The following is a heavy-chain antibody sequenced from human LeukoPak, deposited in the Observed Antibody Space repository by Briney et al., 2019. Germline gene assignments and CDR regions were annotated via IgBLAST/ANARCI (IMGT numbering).Heavy chain of an antibody. CDR3: AGAMVRGVISAVFDY. D-gene: IGHD3-10*01. CDR1: GGTFSSYA. J-gene: IGHJ4*02. V-gene: IGHV1-69*01. CDR2: IIPIFGTA. Sequence: SVKVSCKASGGTFSSYAISWVRQAPGQGLKWMGGIIPIFGTANYAQKFQGRVTITADESTSTAYMELSSLRSEDTAVYYCAGAMVRGVISAVFDYWGQGTLVTVSS.